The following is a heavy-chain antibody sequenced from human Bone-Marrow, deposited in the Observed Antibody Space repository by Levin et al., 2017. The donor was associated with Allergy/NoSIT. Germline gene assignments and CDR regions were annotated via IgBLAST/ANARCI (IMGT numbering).Heavy chain of an antibody. CDR1: GGTFSSYA. J-gene: IGHJ4*02. Sequence: ASVKVSCKASGGTFSSYAISWVRQAPGEGLEWMGGIIPIFGTADYAQKFQGRVTITADGSTSTAYMELSSLRSEDTAVYYCARGFLGDCSGGSCYANLDYWGQGTLVTVSS. V-gene: IGHV1-69*13. D-gene: IGHD2-15*01. CDR2: IIPIFGTA. CDR3: ARGFLGDCSGGSCYANLDY.